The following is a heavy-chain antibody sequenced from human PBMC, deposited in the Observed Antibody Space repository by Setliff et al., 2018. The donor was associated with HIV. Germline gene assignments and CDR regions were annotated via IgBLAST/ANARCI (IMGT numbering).Heavy chain of an antibody. V-gene: IGHV3-30*01. D-gene: IGHD2-2*01. J-gene: IGHJ4*02. CDR1: EFIFSRYA. CDR3: AKEDQRVTSVDY. CDR2: ISSDGSDK. Sequence: GGSLRLSCAASEFIFSRYAIYWVRQAPGKGLEWVAVISSDGSDKFYADSVKGRFTISRDNSKNTLFLQMNSLRSEDTAVYYCAKEDQRVTSVDYWGQGTPVTVSS.